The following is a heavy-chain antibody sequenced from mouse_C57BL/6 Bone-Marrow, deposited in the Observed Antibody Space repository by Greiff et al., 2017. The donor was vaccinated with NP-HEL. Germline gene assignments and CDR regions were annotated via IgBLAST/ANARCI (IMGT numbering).Heavy chain of an antibody. V-gene: IGHV1-55*01. D-gene: IGHD2-12*01. Sequence: QVQLQQPGAELVKPGASVKMSCKASGYTFTSYWITWVKQRPGQGLEWIGDIYPGSGSTNYNEKFKSKATLTVDTSSSTAYIYLSSLTSKASAVYYYARLRGPLRYDFDYWGQVTTLTVSA. J-gene: IGHJ2*01. CDR3: ARLRGPLRYDFDY. CDR1: GYTFTSYW. CDR2: IYPGSGST.